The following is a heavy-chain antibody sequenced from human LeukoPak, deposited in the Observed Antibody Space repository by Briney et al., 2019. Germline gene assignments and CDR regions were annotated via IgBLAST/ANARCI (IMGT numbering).Heavy chain of an antibody. V-gene: IGHV1-69*13. CDR2: LIPIYGSA. CDR3: AGFFYDNSGDAFDI. D-gene: IGHD3-22*01. Sequence: GASVKVSCKASGGSFTFTSHAISWVRQASGQGLEWVGGLIPIYGSANYAQKFQGRVTITSDESTRTVYMELSSLRPEDSAVYYCAGFFYDNSGDAFDIWGQGTMVTVSS. J-gene: IGHJ3*02. CDR1: GGSFTFTSHA.